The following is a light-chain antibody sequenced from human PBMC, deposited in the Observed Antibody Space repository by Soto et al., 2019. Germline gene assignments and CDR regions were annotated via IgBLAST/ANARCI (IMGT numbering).Light chain of an antibody. Sequence: QLVLTQPPSASGTPGQRVTISCFGSSSNIGSNTVNWYQQLPGTAPKLVIYSNNQRPSGVPDRFSGSKSGTSASLVISDLQSDDEAVYYCGPWDDSLNGWVFGGGTKLTVL. CDR1: SSNIGSNT. CDR2: SNN. V-gene: IGLV1-44*01. CDR3: GPWDDSLNGWV. J-gene: IGLJ3*02.